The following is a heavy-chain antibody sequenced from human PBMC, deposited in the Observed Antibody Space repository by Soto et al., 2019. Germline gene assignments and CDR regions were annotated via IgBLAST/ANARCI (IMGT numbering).Heavy chain of an antibody. V-gene: IGHV5-10-1*01. J-gene: IGHJ4*02. D-gene: IGHD2-15*01. CDR3: ARHSSPLYCSGGSCYSLSHYYFDY. Sequence: GESLKISCNGSGYIFTSYWISWVRQMPGKGLEWMGRIDPSDSYTNYSPSFQGHVTISADKSISTAYLQWSSLKASDTAMYYCARHSSPLYCSGGSCYSLSHYYFDYWGQGTLVTVS. CDR1: GYIFTSYW. CDR2: IDPSDSYT.